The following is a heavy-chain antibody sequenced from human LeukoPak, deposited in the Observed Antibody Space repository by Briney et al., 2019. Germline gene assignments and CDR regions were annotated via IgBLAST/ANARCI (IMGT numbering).Heavy chain of an antibody. D-gene: IGHD3-22*01. CDR2: IYYSGST. CDR3: ARLSDYYDSSGYRHYYYMDV. CDR1: GGSISSSSYY. J-gene: IGHJ6*03. V-gene: IGHV4-39*01. Sequence: PSETLSLTCTVSGGSISSSSYYWGWIRQPPGKGLEWIGSIYYSGSTYYNPSLKSRVTISIDTSKNQFSLKLSSVTAADTAVYYCARLSDYYDSSGYRHYYYMDVWGKGTMVTVSS.